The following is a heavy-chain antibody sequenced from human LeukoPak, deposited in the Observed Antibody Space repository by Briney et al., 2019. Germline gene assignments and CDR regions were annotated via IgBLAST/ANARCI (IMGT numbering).Heavy chain of an antibody. CDR2: ISAYNGNT. V-gene: IGHV1-18*01. Sequence: ASVKVSCKSSGYTFTSYGISWVRQAPGQGLEWMGWISAYNGNTNYAQKLQGRVTMTTDTSTSTAYMELRRLRSDDTPVYYCARDLRYYGMDVWGQGTTVTVSS. CDR1: GYTFTSYG. J-gene: IGHJ6*02. CDR3: ARDLRYYGMDV.